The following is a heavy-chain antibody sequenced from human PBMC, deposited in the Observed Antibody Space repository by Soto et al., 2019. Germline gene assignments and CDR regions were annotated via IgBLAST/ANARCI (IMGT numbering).Heavy chain of an antibody. CDR1: GFTFSSYW. CDR2: INGDGTVT. D-gene: IGHD1-26*01. V-gene: IGHV3-74*01. CDR3: TRGRRYSVSDAFDI. J-gene: IGHJ3*02. Sequence: EVQLVESGGALVQPGGSLRVSCEASGFTFSSYWMHWVRRAPGKGLVWVARINGDGTVTTDANSVKGRFTISRDNAKNTLYLQIDRLRAEETAFYYCTRGRRYSVSDAFDIWGQGTVVTVSS.